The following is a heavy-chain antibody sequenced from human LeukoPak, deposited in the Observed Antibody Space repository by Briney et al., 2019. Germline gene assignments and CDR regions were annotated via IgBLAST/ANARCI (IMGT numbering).Heavy chain of an antibody. Sequence: PSEPLSFTCRVLGGAISSYYWSWIRQPPGKGRGGIGYIYYSGSTTYNPSLKSRVTISVDTSKNQFSLKLSSVTAADTAVYYCARSVGWINWFDPWGQGTLVTVSS. J-gene: IGHJ5*02. V-gene: IGHV4-59*13. CDR2: IYYSGST. CDR1: GGAISSYY. D-gene: IGHD5-12*01. CDR3: ARSVGWINWFDP.